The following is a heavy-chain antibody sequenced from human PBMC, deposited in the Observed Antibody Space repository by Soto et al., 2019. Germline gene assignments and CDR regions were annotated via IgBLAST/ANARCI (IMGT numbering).Heavy chain of an antibody. Sequence: GGSLRLSCAASGFTFSSYGMHWVRQAPGKGLEWVAVISYDGSNKYYADSVKGRFTISRDNSKNTLYLQMNSLRAEDTAVYYCAKDGGQWRRHVFDYWGQGTLVTVSS. CDR3: AKDGGQWRRHVFDY. V-gene: IGHV3-30*18. J-gene: IGHJ4*02. CDR2: ISYDGSNK. CDR1: GFTFSSYG. D-gene: IGHD6-19*01.